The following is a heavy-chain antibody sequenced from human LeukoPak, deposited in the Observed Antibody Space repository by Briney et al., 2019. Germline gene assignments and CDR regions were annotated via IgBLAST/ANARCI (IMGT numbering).Heavy chain of an antibody. CDR3: ARDEGGPVNY. V-gene: IGHV1-46*01. J-gene: IGHJ4*02. D-gene: IGHD3-16*01. CDR1: GYTFTNYY. CDR2: INPSGGTT. Sequence: ASVKVSCKASGYTFTNYYVHWVRQAPGQGLEWMGIINPSGGTTTYAQKFQGRVTMTTETSTSTAYMELRSLRSDDTAVYYCARDEGGPVNYWGQGTLVTVSS.